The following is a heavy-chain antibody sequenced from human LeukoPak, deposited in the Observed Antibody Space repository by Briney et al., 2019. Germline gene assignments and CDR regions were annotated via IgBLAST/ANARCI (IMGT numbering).Heavy chain of an antibody. J-gene: IGHJ4*02. Sequence: PGGSLRLSCAASGFTFSRHWMSWVRQAPGKGLEWVANIKEDGREKKYVDSLKDRFTISRDNTKNSVYLQMSGLRVDDTAIYYCARDKEGGSNDHWGQGTLVTVSS. V-gene: IGHV3-7*01. CDR1: GFTFSRHW. CDR2: IKEDGREK. D-gene: IGHD2-15*01. CDR3: ARDKEGGSNDH.